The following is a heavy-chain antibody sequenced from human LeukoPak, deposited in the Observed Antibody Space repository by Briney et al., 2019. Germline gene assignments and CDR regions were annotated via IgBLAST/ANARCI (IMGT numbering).Heavy chain of an antibody. CDR3: ARDGYYGSSNYYYYYMDV. CDR2: INPNSGGT. V-gene: IGHV1-2*02. D-gene: IGHD3-10*01. Sequence: GASVKVSCKASGYSFTTYGITWVRQAPGQGLEWMGWINPNSGGTNYAQKFQGRVTMTRDTSISTAYMELSRLRSDDTAVYYCARDGYYGSSNYYYYYMDVWGKGTTVTVSS. J-gene: IGHJ6*03. CDR1: GYSFTTYG.